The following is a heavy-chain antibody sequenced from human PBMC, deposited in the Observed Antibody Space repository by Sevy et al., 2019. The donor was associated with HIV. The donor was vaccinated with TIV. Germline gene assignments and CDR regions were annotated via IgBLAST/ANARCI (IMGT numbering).Heavy chain of an antibody. D-gene: IGHD6-19*01. CDR3: AKGSRPYSSGWYVRPARMDV. CDR1: GFTFSSYA. V-gene: IGHV3-23*01. J-gene: IGHJ6*03. Sequence: GGSLRLSCAASGFTFSSYAMSWVRQAPGKGLEWVSAISGSGGSTYYADSVKGRFTISRDNSKNTLYLQMNRLRAEDTAVYYCAKGSRPYSSGWYVRPARMDVWGKGTTVTVSS. CDR2: ISGSGGST.